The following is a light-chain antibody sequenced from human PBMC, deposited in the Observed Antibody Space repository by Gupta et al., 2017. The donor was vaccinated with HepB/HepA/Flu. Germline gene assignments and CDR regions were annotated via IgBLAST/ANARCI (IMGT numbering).Light chain of an antibody. V-gene: IGKV3-11*01. CDR2: DAS. CDR1: QSVNVY. J-gene: IGKJ5*01. Sequence: EIVLTQSPATLSLSPGERATLSCRASQSVNVYLAWYQHKPGQAPRLLIFDASNRDPGIPARFSGSGFGKDLTLTISSREQEDFAGYYCQQRSNWPPITFGQGTQVEIK. CDR3: QQRSNWPPIT.